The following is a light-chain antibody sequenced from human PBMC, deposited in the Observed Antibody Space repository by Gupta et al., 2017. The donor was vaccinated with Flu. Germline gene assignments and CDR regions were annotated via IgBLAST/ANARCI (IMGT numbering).Light chain of an antibody. Sequence: NCKSSQSVLYSSNNKNYLAWYQQKPGQPPKLLIYWASTRESGVPDRFSGSGSGTDFTLTISSLQAEDVAVYYCQQYYSTPFTFGQGTKLEIK. J-gene: IGKJ2*01. CDR3: QQYYSTPFT. CDR1: QSVLYSSNNKNY. CDR2: WAS. V-gene: IGKV4-1*01.